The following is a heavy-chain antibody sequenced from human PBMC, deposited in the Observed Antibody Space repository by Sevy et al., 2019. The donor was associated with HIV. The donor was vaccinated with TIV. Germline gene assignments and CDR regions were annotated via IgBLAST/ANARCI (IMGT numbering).Heavy chain of an antibody. D-gene: IGHD3-10*01. Sequence: GGSLRLSCAASGFTFSSYGMHWVRQAPGKGLEWVAVIWYDGSNKYYADSVKGRFTISRDNSKNTLYLQMNSLRAEDTAVYYCARDRVFRRVRGVNQLWLIPYYFDYWGQGTLVTVSS. CDR1: GFTFSSYG. J-gene: IGHJ4*02. CDR2: IWYDGSNK. CDR3: ARDRVFRRVRGVNQLWLIPYYFDY. V-gene: IGHV3-33*01.